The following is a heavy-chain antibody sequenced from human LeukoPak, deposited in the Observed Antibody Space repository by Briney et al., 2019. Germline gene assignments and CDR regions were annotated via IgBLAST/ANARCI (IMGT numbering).Heavy chain of an antibody. D-gene: IGHD6-6*01. CDR1: GGTFSSYA. CDR2: IIPIFGTA. V-gene: IGHV1-69*13. J-gene: IGHJ6*02. Sequence: SVKVSCKASGGTFSSYAISWVRQAPGQGLEWMGGIIPIFGTANYAQKFQGRVTITADESTSTAYMELSSLRFEDTAVYYCARDPTSSYYYYGMDVWGQGTTVTVSS. CDR3: ARDPTSSYYYYGMDV.